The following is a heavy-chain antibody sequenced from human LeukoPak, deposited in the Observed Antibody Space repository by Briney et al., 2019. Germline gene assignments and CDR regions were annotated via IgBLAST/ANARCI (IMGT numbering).Heavy chain of an antibody. D-gene: IGHD3-16*02. J-gene: IGHJ4*02. CDR3: AKDRYDYIRGSYPMAPDY. CDR1: GFTFSSYA. Sequence: GGSLRLSCAASGFTFSSYAMSWVRQAPGKGLEWVSAISGSGGSTYYADSVKGRFTISRDNSKNTLYLQMNSLRAEDTAVYYCAKDRYDYIRGSYPMAPDYWGQGTLVTVSS. V-gene: IGHV3-23*01. CDR2: ISGSGGST.